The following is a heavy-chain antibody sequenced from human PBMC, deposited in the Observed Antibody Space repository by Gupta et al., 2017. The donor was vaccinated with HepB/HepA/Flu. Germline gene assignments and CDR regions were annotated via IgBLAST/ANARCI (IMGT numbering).Heavy chain of an antibody. V-gene: IGHV3-30*18. J-gene: IGHJ4*02. D-gene: IGHD6-19*01. Sequence: QVQLVESGGGVVQPGRSLSLSCAASGFPFRRHGQHWASQAPGKGLEWVAVISYDGSNKYYADSVKGRFTISRDNSKNTLYLQMNSLRAEDTAVYYCAKDRSSGWTTSFDYWGQGTLVTVSS. CDR3: AKDRSSGWTTSFDY. CDR1: GFPFRRHG. CDR2: ISYDGSNK.